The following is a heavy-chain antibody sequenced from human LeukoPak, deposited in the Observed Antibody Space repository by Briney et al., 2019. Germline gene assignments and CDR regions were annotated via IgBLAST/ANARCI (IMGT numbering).Heavy chain of an antibody. CDR3: VRGSRNHFDF. J-gene: IGHJ4*02. Sequence: ASVKVSCKASGYTFTGYYVHWVRQAPGQGLEWMGWINPNSGGTNYAQKFQGRVTMTRDTSITTAYTELSSLRYDDTAVYYCVRGSRNHFDFWGQGTLVTVSS. D-gene: IGHD2-15*01. CDR2: INPNSGGT. CDR1: GYTFTGYY. V-gene: IGHV1-2*02.